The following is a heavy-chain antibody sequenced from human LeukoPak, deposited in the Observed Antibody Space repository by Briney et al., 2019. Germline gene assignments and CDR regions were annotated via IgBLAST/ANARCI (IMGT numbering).Heavy chain of an antibody. CDR3: ARDRVGATSIDY. Sequence: VSYISSSGSTICYADSVKGRFTISRDNAKNSLYLQMNSLRAEDTAVYYCARDRVGATSIDYWGQGTLVTVSS. CDR2: ISSSGSTI. D-gene: IGHD1-26*01. J-gene: IGHJ4*02. V-gene: IGHV3-11*01.